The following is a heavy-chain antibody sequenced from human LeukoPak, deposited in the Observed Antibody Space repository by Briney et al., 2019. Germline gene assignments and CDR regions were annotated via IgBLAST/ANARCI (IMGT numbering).Heavy chain of an antibody. D-gene: IGHD4-17*01. CDR2: IKQDGSEK. CDR1: GFTFSNFW. Sequence: GGSLRLSCVGSGFTFSNFWMNWVRQAPGKGLEWVASIKQDGSEKFYVDSVKGRFTISRDNAQNSLHLQMNSLRVEDTAVYYCARDMIGNYGDYPTAFDIWGQGTMVTVSS. J-gene: IGHJ3*02. CDR3: ARDMIGNYGDYPTAFDI. V-gene: IGHV3-7*01.